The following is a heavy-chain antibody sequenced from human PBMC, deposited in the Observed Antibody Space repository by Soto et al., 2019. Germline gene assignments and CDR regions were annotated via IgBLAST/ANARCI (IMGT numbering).Heavy chain of an antibody. J-gene: IGHJ1*01. Sequence: QVQLVESGGGVVQPGTSLRLSCVGSGFTFRSYVIHWVRQAPGKGLEWVALTSYDGSNKDYGDSVKGRFTSPRDNSRNTVDLQRDSLRREDTALYYCARWGTTGGLDVWGQGTLVSVSS. D-gene: IGHD3-16*01. CDR3: ARWGTTGGLDV. V-gene: IGHV3-33*05. CDR1: GFTFRSYV. CDR2: TSYDGSNK.